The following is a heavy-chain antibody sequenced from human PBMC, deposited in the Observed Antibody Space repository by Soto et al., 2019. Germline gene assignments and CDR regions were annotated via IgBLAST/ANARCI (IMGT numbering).Heavy chain of an antibody. CDR1: GFTFNSYA. V-gene: IGHV3-23*01. Sequence: PGGSLRLSXAASGFTFNSYAMSWARQAPGKGLEWVSVISGSGGSRYYADSVKGRFTISRDNSKNTLYLQMNSLRAEDTAVYYCAKAGYCTNGVCYLYYFDYWGQGTLVTVSS. D-gene: IGHD2-8*01. CDR2: ISGSGGSR. CDR3: AKAGYCTNGVCYLYYFDY. J-gene: IGHJ4*02.